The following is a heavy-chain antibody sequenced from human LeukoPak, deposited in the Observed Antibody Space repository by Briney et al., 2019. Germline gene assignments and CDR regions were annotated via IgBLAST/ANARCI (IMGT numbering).Heavy chain of an antibody. D-gene: IGHD6-6*01. CDR3: ARSYSSSSEGYFQH. CDR2: IYTSGST. CDR1: GGSISSYY. J-gene: IGHJ1*01. Sequence: PSQTLSLTCTVSGGSISSYYWSWIRQPAGKGLEWIGRIYTSGSTNYNPSLKSRVTMSVDTSKNQFSLKLSSVTAADTAVYYCARSYSSSSEGYFQHWGQGTLVTVSS. V-gene: IGHV4-4*07.